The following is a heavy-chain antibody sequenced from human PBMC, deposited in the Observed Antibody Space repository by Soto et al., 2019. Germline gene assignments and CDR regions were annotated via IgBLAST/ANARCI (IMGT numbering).Heavy chain of an antibody. CDR1: GFTFSSYW. V-gene: IGHV3-7*01. Sequence: EVQLVESGGGLVQPGGSLRLSCAASGFTFSSYWMSWVRQAPGKGLEWVANIKQDGSEKYYVDSVKGRFTISRDNAKNSLYLQMISLRAEDTAVYYCARVRTPFKYYFDYWGQGTLVTVSS. CDR2: IKQDGSEK. J-gene: IGHJ4*02. CDR3: ARVRTPFKYYFDY.